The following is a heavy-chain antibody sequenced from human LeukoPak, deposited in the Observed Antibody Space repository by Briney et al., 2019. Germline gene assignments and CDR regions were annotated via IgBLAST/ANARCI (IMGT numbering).Heavy chain of an antibody. Sequence: RPGGSLRLSCAASGFTFSSYAMSWVRQAPGKGLEWVLAISGSGGRTYYADSVKGRFTISRDNSKNTLYLQMNSLRAEDTAVYYCAKDQGYSGYDPLDYWGQGTLVTVSS. CDR2: ISGSGGRT. D-gene: IGHD5-12*01. J-gene: IGHJ4*02. V-gene: IGHV3-23*01. CDR1: GFTFSSYA. CDR3: AKDQGYSGYDPLDY.